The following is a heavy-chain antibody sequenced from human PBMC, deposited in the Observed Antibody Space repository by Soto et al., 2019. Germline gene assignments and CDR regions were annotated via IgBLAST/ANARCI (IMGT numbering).Heavy chain of an antibody. CDR1: GFSFSTPT. Sequence: GGSLRLSCAASGFSFSTPTMNWVRQAPGKGLEWVSYISSGSTTIYYADSVKGRFTISRDNGKNSPYLQMNSLRDEDTAVYYCARVRRNDASDYYGMDVWGQGTTVTVSS. V-gene: IGHV3-48*02. J-gene: IGHJ6*02. D-gene: IGHD1-1*01. CDR2: ISSGSTTI. CDR3: ARVRRNDASDYYGMDV.